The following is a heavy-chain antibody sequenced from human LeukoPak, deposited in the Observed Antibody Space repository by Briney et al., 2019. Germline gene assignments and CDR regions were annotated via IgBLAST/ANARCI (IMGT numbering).Heavy chain of an antibody. CDR3: ARVPDITARPCDS. CDR1: GGSFSGYY. D-gene: IGHD1-1*01. Sequence: PSETLSLTRAVYGGSFSGYYWTLIRQTPGKGLEWIGEISPTGDITNYNPSLKSRVTMSVDPSKNQFSLKVTSVTAADTGVYYCARVPDITARPCDSWGPGTLVTVSS. V-gene: IGHV4-34*01. CDR2: ISPTGDIT. J-gene: IGHJ4*02.